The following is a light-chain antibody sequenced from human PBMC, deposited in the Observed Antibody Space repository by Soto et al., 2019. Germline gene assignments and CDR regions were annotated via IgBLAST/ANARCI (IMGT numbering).Light chain of an antibody. CDR1: SGHSSYA. CDR2: VKRDGSH. J-gene: IGLJ3*02. V-gene: IGLV4-69*01. Sequence: QLVLTQSPSASASLGASVKLTCTLSSGHSSYAIAWHQQQSEKGPRYLMKVKRDGSHSKGDGIPDRFSGSSSGAERYLTISSLQSEDEADYYCQTWDTNWVFGGGTKLTVL. CDR3: QTWDTNWV.